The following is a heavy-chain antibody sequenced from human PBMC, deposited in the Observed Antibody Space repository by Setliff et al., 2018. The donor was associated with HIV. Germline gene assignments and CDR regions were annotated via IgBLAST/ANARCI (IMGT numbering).Heavy chain of an antibody. CDR2: ISWDGGST. CDR1: GFTFDDYA. CDR3: ARPTNIDTLYYGSQTFYMYYYGLDV. J-gene: IGHJ6*02. V-gene: IGHV3-43D*03. D-gene: IGHD1-26*01. Sequence: HPGGSLRLSCAASGFTFDDYAMHWVRQAPGKGLEWVSLISWDGGSTYYADSVKGRFTISRDNSKNTLYLQMNSLRADDTAVYFCARPTNIDTLYYGSQTFYMYYYGLDVWGQGTTVTVSS.